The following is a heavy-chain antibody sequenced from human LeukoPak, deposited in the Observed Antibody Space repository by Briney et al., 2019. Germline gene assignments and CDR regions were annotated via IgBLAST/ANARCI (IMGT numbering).Heavy chain of an antibody. CDR1: GGSISSSYS. V-gene: IGHV4-39*07. CDR2: IYYSGST. Sequence: PSETLSLTCTVSGGSISSSYSWGWIRQPPGKGLEWIGNIYYSGSTYYNSSLKSRVTISVDTSKNQFSLKLSSVTAADTAVYYCARERYSSSWYGREIDYWGQGTLVTVSS. D-gene: IGHD6-13*01. J-gene: IGHJ4*02. CDR3: ARERYSSSWYGREIDY.